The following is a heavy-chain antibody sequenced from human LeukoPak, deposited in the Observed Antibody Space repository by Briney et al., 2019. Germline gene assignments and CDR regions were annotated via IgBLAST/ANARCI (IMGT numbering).Heavy chain of an antibody. D-gene: IGHD4-17*01. CDR1: GGSISGGGYY. J-gene: IGHJ4*02. V-gene: IGHV4-31*03. Sequence: SETLSLTCTVSGGSISGGGYYWSWIRQHPGKGLEWIGYIYYSGSTYYNPSLKTRITISVDTSKNQFSLKLSSVTAADTAVYYCARGGYGDYRFDYWGQGTLVTVSS. CDR3: ARGGYGDYRFDY. CDR2: IYYSGST.